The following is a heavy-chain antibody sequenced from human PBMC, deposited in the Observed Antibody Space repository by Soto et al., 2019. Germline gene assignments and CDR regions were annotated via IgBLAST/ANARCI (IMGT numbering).Heavy chain of an antibody. J-gene: IGHJ6*02. CDR1: GYTFTSYD. Sequence: HVQLVQSGAEVKKPGASVKVSCKASGYTFTSYDINWVRQATGQGLEWMGWMNPNSGNTGCAQKFQGRVTMTRNTSISTAYMELSSLRSEDTAVYYCARWPDGYYYYGVDVWGQGTTVTVPS. CDR3: ARWPDGYYYYGVDV. CDR2: MNPNSGNT. V-gene: IGHV1-8*01.